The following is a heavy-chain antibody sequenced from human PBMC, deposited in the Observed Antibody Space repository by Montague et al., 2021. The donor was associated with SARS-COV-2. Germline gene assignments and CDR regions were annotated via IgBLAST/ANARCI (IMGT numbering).Heavy chain of an antibody. CDR3: ARDRPESWRISPGLAGLCATVVHSASGMDV. CDR2: IQTSGTS. Sequence: TLSLTCTVSGDSMTSGSHFWTWIRQPAGKGLEWIGHIQTSGTSNYNPSLRDRITLSIDTSRNQFSLELRSVTAADSAVYFCARDRPESWRISPGLAGLCATVVHSASGMDVWGQGTTVIVS. CDR1: GDSMTSGSHF. J-gene: IGHJ6*02. V-gene: IGHV4-61*09. D-gene: IGHD3-16*01.